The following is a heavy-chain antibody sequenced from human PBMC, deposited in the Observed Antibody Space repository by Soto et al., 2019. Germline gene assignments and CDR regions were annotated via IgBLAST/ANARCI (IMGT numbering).Heavy chain of an antibody. CDR3: ARKYSSSWSWFDP. CDR1: GGSFSGYY. CDR2: INHSGST. D-gene: IGHD6-13*01. J-gene: IGHJ5*02. Sequence: SETLSLTCAVYGGSFSGYYWSWIRQPPGKGLEWIGEINHSGSTNYNPSLKSRVTISVVTSKNQFSLKLSSVTAADTAVYYCARKYSSSWSWFDPWGQGTLVTVSS. V-gene: IGHV4-34*01.